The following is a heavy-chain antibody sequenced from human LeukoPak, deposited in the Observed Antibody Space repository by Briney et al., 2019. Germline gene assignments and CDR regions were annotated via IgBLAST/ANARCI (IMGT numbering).Heavy chain of an antibody. V-gene: IGHV4-59*01. J-gene: IGHJ6*04. D-gene: IGHD3-10*01. CDR3: ARDSDGMDV. CDR2: IYYSGST. Sequence: KSSETLSLTCTVSGGSISSYYWSWIRQPPGKGLEWIGYIYYSGSTNYNPSLKSRVTISVDTSKNQFSLKLSSVIAADTAVYYCARDSDGMDVWGKGTTVTVSS. CDR1: GGSISSYY.